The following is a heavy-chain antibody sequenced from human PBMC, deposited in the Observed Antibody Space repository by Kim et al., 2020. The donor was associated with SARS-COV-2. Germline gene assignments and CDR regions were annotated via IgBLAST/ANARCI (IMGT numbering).Heavy chain of an antibody. D-gene: IGHD6-13*01. CDR3: ARSIAAAGTH. CDR2: YN. V-gene: IGHV6-1*01. J-gene: IGHJ6*02. Sequence: YNDYAVSVKSRINITPDISKNQFSLQLNSVTPEDTAVYYCARSIAAAGTHWGQGTTVTVSS.